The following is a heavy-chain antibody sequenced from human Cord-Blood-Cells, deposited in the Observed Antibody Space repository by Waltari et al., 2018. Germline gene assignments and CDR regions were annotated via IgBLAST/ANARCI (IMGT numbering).Heavy chain of an antibody. Sequence: QLQLQESGPGLVKPSETLSLTCTVSGGSISSSSYYWGWIRQPPGKGLEWICSIYYSGSTSYNPSLKSRVTISVDTSKNQCSLKLSSVTAADTAVYYCARHMDFWSGYYFDYWGQGTLVTVSS. J-gene: IGHJ4*02. CDR2: IYYSGST. V-gene: IGHV4-39*01. CDR1: GGSISSSSYY. CDR3: ARHMDFWSGYYFDY. D-gene: IGHD3-3*01.